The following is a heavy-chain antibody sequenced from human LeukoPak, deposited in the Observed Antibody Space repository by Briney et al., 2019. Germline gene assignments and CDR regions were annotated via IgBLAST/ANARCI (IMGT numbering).Heavy chain of an antibody. CDR1: GFTFSSYA. CDR3: AKLDSGPGYGDHGAFDI. J-gene: IGHJ3*02. Sequence: GGSLRLSCAASGFTFSSYAMSWVRQAPGKGLEWVSAISGSGGSTYYADSVKGRFTISRDNSKNTLYLQMNSLRAEDTAVYYCAKLDSGPGYGDHGAFDIWGQGTMVTVSS. D-gene: IGHD4-17*01. CDR2: ISGSGGST. V-gene: IGHV3-23*01.